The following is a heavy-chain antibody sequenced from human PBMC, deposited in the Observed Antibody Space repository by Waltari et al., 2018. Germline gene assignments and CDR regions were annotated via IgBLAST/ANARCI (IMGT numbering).Heavy chain of an antibody. CDR3: ASVPYDTTFDI. CDR2: IDSGGST. J-gene: IGHJ3*02. D-gene: IGHD3-9*01. CDR1: GFTVSSHY. Sequence: EVQLVETGGGLIQPGGSLRLSCAASGFTVSSHYMSWGRQAPGKGLEWVSVIDSGGSTYYADSVKGRFTISRDNSKNTLYLQMNSLRAEDTAVYYCASVPYDTTFDIWGQGTMVTVSS. V-gene: IGHV3-53*02.